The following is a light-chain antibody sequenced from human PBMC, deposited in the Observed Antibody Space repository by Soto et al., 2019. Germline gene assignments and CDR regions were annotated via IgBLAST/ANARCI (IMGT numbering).Light chain of an antibody. CDR3: QQYNNWPLT. CDR1: QSISGN. Sequence: EMMMTQSPATLSVSPGERATLSCRASQSISGNLAWYQQKPGQAPRLLITGASTRATGIPASFSGSGSGTECHLTISNLQSADFAVYYCQQYNNWPLTFGGGNKVEIK. V-gene: IGKV3-15*01. CDR2: GAS. J-gene: IGKJ4*01.